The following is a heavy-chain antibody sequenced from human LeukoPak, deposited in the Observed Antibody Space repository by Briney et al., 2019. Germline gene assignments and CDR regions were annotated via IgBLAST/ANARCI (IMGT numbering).Heavy chain of an antibody. J-gene: IGHJ4*02. CDR2: ISAYNGNT. Sequence: ASVKVSSKASGYTFTSYGISWVRQAPGQGLEWMGWISAYNGNTNYAQKLQGRVTMTTDTSTSTAYMELRSLRSDDTAVYYCARDSDLGWAVAVTAPFDYWGQGTLVTVSS. CDR3: ARDSDLGWAVAVTAPFDY. V-gene: IGHV1-18*01. D-gene: IGHD6-19*01. CDR1: GYTFTSYG.